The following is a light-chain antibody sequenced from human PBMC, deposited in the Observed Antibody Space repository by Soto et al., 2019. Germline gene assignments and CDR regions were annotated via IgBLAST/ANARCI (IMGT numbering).Light chain of an antibody. V-gene: IGKV3-15*01. CDR2: GAS. CDR3: QQYKNWPPFT. J-gene: IGKJ4*01. CDR1: QSVNSD. Sequence: EIVMTQSPATLSLSPGERATLSCRASQSVNSDLAWYQQKRGQAPRLLIYGASTRATGVPARFSGSGFGTEFTLTISSVQSEDFAVYYCQQYKNWPPFTFGRGPEVEIK.